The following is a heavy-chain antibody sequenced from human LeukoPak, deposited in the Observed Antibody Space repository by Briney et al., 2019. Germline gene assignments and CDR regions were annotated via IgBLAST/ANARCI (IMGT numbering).Heavy chain of an antibody. CDR2: INQSGNT. Sequence: SETPSLTCSVYGGSFGGYYWSWIRQPPGKGPEWIAEINQSGNTNYNPSLKSRVTISVDTSKNQFSLKLSSVTAADTAVYFCAIGPGGYYFDYWGQGTLVTVSS. J-gene: IGHJ4*02. D-gene: IGHD3-3*01. CDR3: AIGPGGYYFDY. V-gene: IGHV4-34*01. CDR1: GGSFGGYY.